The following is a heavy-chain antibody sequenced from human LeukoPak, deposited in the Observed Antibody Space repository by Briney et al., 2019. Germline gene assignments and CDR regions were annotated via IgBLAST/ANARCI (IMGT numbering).Heavy chain of an antibody. D-gene: IGHD5-24*01. CDR2: IIPLFRTA. CDR3: ARLYLPATRFDY. Sequence: SVKVSCKASGGTFSNYAISWVRQAPGQGLEWMGGIIPLFRTAKYAQKFQGRVTITADESTSTAYMELRSLRSEDTAVYYCARLYLPATRFDYWGQGTLVTVSS. CDR1: GGTFSNYA. J-gene: IGHJ4*02. V-gene: IGHV1-69*13.